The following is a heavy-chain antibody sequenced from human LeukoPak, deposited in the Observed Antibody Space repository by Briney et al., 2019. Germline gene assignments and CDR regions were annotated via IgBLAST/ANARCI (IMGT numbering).Heavy chain of an antibody. CDR3: ASESPSPFYSCGSGVYGAFDI. CDR1: GGSLSSGRYY. D-gene: IGHD3-10*01. CDR2: IYTSGST. J-gene: IGHJ3*02. Sequence: PSQTLSLTRTVSGGSLSSGRYYGSCIRQPAGKGREGIGRIYTSGSTNYSPSRKGRVTISVDTSQIPFSLKLSSVTAADTAVYYSASESPSPFYSCGSGVYGAFDIWGQGTMVTVSS. V-gene: IGHV4-61*02.